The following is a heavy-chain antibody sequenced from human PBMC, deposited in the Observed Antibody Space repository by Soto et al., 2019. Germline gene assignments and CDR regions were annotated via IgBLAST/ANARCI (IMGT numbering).Heavy chain of an antibody. J-gene: IGHJ4*02. CDR1: GYAFSNYA. D-gene: IGHD3-22*01. Sequence: QVQLIQSGAEVKKPGASVKVSCKASGYAFSNYAIHWVRQAPGQSLEWMGWVNAGNGNSKYSQKFQGRVTVTRDTTASTVYMELSILRSEDTAVYYCARDDFDSSGFDVWGQGTLVTVSS. CDR3: ARDDFDSSGFDV. V-gene: IGHV1-3*01. CDR2: VNAGNGNS.